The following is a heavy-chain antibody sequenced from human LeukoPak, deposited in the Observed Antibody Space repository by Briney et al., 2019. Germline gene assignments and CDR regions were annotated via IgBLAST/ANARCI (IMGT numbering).Heavy chain of an antibody. Sequence: PSETLSLTCAVYGGSFSGYYWSWIRQPPGKGLEWIGEINHSGSTNYNPSLKSRVTISVDTSKNRFSLKLSSVTAADTAVYYCARGCPAYCTNGVCWKYYYGMDVWGQGTTVTVSS. D-gene: IGHD2-8*01. CDR2: INHSGST. J-gene: IGHJ6*02. CDR3: ARGCPAYCTNGVCWKYYYGMDV. CDR1: GGSFSGYY. V-gene: IGHV4-34*01.